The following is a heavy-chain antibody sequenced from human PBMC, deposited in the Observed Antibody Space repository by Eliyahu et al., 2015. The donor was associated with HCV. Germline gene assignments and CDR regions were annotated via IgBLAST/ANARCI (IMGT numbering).Heavy chain of an antibody. CDR1: GLIFSSQW. D-gene: IGHD6-25*01. J-gene: IGHJ4*02. CDR3: ARGPPSAY. Sequence: EVQLVESGGGLVQPGGSLXLSCEASGLIFSSQWMSWVRQAPGKGLEWLANIRPDGSDQYYVDLVKGRFTISRDNAKNSLYLQMDSLRVEDSAVYYCARGPPSAYWGQGTLVTVSS. CDR2: IRPDGSDQ. V-gene: IGHV3-7*04.